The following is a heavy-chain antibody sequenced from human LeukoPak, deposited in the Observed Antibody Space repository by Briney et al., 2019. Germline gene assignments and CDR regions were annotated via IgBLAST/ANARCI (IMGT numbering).Heavy chain of an antibody. CDR3: ARVGRYHYGSGGSYVPCYFDL. CDR2: ISTYPDNT. J-gene: IGHJ4*02. Sequence: ASVKVSCKASGYTFTSYGISWVRQAPGQGLEWMGWISTYPDNTNYAQKFQGRVSLTTDTSTSTAYMELRSLRSDDTAVYYCARVGRYHYGSGGSYVPCYFDLWGQGTLVTVSS. CDR1: GYTFTSYG. D-gene: IGHD3-10*01. V-gene: IGHV1-18*01.